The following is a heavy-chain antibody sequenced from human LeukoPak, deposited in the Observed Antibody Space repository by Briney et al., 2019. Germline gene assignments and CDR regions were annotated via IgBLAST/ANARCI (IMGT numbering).Heavy chain of an antibody. V-gene: IGHV3-7*01. D-gene: IGHD2-15*01. J-gene: IGHJ4*02. CDR2: IKQDGSEK. CDR3: ARGLLDIVVVVAANDY. CDR1: GFTFSSYW. Sequence: PGGSLRLSCAASGFTFSSYWMSWVRQAPGKGLEWVANIKQDGSEKYYVDSVKGRFTISRDNAKNSLYLQMNSLRAEDTAVYYCARGLLDIVVVVAANDYWGQGTLVTVSS.